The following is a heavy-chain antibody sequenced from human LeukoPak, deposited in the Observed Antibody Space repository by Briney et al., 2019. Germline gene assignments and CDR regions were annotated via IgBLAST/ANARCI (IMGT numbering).Heavy chain of an antibody. Sequence: PSETLSLTCTVSGGSISSSSYYWGWIRQPPGKGLEWIGSIYYSGSTYYNPSLKGRVTISVDTSKNQFSLKLSSVTAADTAVYYCARHPPYYYDSSGSFDIWGQGTMVTVSS. CDR3: ARHPPYYYDSSGSFDI. CDR2: IYYSGST. D-gene: IGHD3-22*01. CDR1: GGSISSSSYY. V-gene: IGHV4-39*01. J-gene: IGHJ3*02.